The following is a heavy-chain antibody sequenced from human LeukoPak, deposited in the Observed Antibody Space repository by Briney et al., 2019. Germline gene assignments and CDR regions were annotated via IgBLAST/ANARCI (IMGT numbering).Heavy chain of an antibody. CDR1: GFTFSSYA. Sequence: GGSLRLSCAASGFTFSSYAMHWVRQAPGKGLEWVGRIKSKTDGGTTDYAAPVKGRFTISRDDSKNTLYLQMNSLKTEDTAVYYCTTVKYSGWYKDYWGQGTLVTVSS. J-gene: IGHJ4*02. CDR2: IKSKTDGGTT. CDR3: TTVKYSGWYKDY. D-gene: IGHD6-19*01. V-gene: IGHV3-15*01.